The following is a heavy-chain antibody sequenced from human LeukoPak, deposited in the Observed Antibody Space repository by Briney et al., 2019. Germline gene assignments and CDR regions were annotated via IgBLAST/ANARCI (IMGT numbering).Heavy chain of an antibody. Sequence: GASVKVSCKASGYTFTGYYMHWVRQAPGLGLQWMGVFNPSGGDTSYAQKFQGRVTTTRDTSTSTVYMEVVSLRSEDTAVYYCARGCRVVPGVHNVGMTSYYNGMDVWGQGTTVTVSS. D-gene: IGHD2-2*01. CDR3: ARGCRVVPGVHNVGMTSYYNGMDV. V-gene: IGHV1-46*01. CDR2: FNPSGGDT. J-gene: IGHJ6*02. CDR1: GYTFTGYY.